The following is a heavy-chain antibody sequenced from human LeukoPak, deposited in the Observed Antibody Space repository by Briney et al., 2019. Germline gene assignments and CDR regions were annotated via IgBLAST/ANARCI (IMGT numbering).Heavy chain of an antibody. V-gene: IGHV4-30-4*08. CDR2: IYYSGST. J-gene: IGHJ5*02. D-gene: IGHD2-21*01. CDR1: GGSISSADYY. CDR3: ARGPIVVVIADT. Sequence: SETLSLTCTVSGGSISSADYYWRWIRQPPGKVLEWIRSIYYSGSTYNPPLRIRITISIDTSKKQFSLKLSSVTAADTAVYYCARGPIVVVIADTWGQGTLGTVSS.